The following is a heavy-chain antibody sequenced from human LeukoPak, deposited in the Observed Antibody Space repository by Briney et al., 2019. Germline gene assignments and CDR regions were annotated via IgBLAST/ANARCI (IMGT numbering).Heavy chain of an antibody. CDR2: IYNFGST. CDR1: GGSISSYY. D-gene: IGHD2-21*02. J-gene: IGHJ2*01. Sequence: KPSETLSLTCTASGGSISSYYWSWIRQSPGKGLEWVGLIYNFGSTNYNPSLKSRVTISVDTSKNKFSLKLISVTATDTAVYYCARSIVVVVTAPPYWYFDLWGHGTLVTVSS. CDR3: ARSIVVVVTAPPYWYFDL. V-gene: IGHV4-4*08.